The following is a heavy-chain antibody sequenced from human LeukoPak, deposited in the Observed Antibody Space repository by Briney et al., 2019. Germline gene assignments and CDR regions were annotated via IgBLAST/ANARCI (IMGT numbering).Heavy chain of an antibody. CDR2: ISSSGNSI. J-gene: IGHJ6*03. V-gene: IGHV3-11*04. CDR3: ASHGSPLRYFDSHYYYMDV. CDR1: GFTFSDYY. Sequence: GGSLRLSCAASGFTFSDYYMSWIRQAPGKGLEWVSYISSSGNSISYADSVKGRFTISRDNSKNTLYLQMNSLRAEDTAVYYCASHGSPLRYFDSHYYYMDVWGKGTTVTISS. D-gene: IGHD3-9*01.